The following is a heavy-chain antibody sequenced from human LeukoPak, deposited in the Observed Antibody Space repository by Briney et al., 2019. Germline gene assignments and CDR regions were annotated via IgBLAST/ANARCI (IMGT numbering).Heavy chain of an antibody. CDR3: ARGNNNNVFDS. D-gene: IGHD2-8*01. CDR1: GGSTSSYY. CDR2: ISTSGST. J-gene: IGHJ4*02. V-gene: IGHV4-4*07. Sequence: SETLFLTCTVSGGSTSSYYWNWIRQPAEKGVEWIGRISTSGSTNSNPSLKSRLTMSLDPSKNQFSLKLSSVTAADTGVYYCARGNNNNVFDSWGQGTLVTVSS.